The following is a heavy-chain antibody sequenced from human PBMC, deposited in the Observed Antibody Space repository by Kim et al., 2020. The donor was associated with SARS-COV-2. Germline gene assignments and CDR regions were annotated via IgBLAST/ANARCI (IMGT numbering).Heavy chain of an antibody. CDR3: AREIRGNIFSD. CDR1: GGSINSDY. CDR2: IFYSGSI. Sequence: SETLSLTCTVSGGSINSDYWSWIRQPPGKGLEWIGYIFYSGSINYNPSLKSRVTISVDTSKSQFSLKLTSVTAADTAVYYCAREIRGNIFSDWGQGALVTVSS. V-gene: IGHV4-59*13. D-gene: IGHD6-25*01. J-gene: IGHJ4*02.